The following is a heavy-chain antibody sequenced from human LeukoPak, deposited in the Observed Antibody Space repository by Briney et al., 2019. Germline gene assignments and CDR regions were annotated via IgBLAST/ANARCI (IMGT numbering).Heavy chain of an antibody. CDR1: GFTFSRYG. CDR3: AKAGDSSDWYSRQDYYGMDV. Sequence: GGSLRLSCVASGFTFSRYGMYWVRQSPGKGLEWVAVMSYDGSKKYYADSVTGRFTISRDNSNNSLYLQMNSLRLEDTAVYYCAKAGDSSDWYSRQDYYGMDVWGQGTTVTVSS. V-gene: IGHV3-30*18. D-gene: IGHD6-19*01. J-gene: IGHJ6*02. CDR2: MSYDGSKK.